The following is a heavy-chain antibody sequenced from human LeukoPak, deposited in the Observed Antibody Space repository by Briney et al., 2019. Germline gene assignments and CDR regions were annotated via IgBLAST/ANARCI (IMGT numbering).Heavy chain of an antibody. D-gene: IGHD3-3*01. Sequence: GASVKVSCKASGYTFTSYDINWVRPVTGQGLEWMGWMNPNSGNTGYAQKFQGRVTMTRNTSISTAYMELSSLRSEDTAVYYCARVGWYYDFWSGYQYNWFDPWGQGTLVTVSS. CDR3: ARVGWYYDFWSGYQYNWFDP. CDR2: MNPNSGNT. CDR1: GYTFTSYD. J-gene: IGHJ5*02. V-gene: IGHV1-8*01.